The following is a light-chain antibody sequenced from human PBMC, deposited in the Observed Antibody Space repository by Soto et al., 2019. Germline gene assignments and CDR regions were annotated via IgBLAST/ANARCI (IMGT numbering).Light chain of an antibody. V-gene: IGKV3-20*01. J-gene: IGKJ2*01. CDR2: GAS. Sequence: EIVLTQSPGTLSLSPGERATLSCRASQSVSSSYLAWYQQKPGQAPRLLIHGASSRATGIPDRFSGSGSGTHFTLSISRLEPEDFAVYYCQQYSSSTYTFGQGTKLEIK. CDR3: QQYSSSTYT. CDR1: QSVSSSY.